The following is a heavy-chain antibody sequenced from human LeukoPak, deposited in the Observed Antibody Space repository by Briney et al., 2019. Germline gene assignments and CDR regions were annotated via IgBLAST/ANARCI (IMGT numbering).Heavy chain of an antibody. J-gene: IGHJ4*02. CDR1: GFTFSSYW. CDR3: AAVVGSGSYYDY. V-gene: IGHV3-74*01. D-gene: IGHD1-26*01. Sequence: GGSLRLSCAAPGFTFSSYWMHWVRQAPGKGLVWVSRINSDGSSTSYADSVKGRFTISRDNAKNTLFLQMNSLRAEDTAVYYCAAVVGSGSYYDYWGQGALVSVSS. CDR2: INSDGSST.